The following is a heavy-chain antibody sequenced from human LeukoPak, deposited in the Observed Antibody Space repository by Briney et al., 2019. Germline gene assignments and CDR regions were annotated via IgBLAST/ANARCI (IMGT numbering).Heavy chain of an antibody. CDR2: INHSGST. V-gene: IGHV4-34*01. CDR1: GGSFSGYY. D-gene: IGHD2-2*01. Sequence: SETLSLTCAVYGGSFSGYYWSWIRQPPGKGLEWIGEINHSGSTNYNPSLKSRVTISVDTSKNQFSLKLSSVTAADTAVYYCARGGRYCSSTGCYFAVFDYWGQGTLVTVSS. CDR3: ARGGRYCSSTGCYFAVFDY. J-gene: IGHJ4*02.